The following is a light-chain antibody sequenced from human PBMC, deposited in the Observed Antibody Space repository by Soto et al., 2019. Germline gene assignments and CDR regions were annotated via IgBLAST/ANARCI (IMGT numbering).Light chain of an antibody. Sequence: IVMTQSPATLSVSPGKRATLSCRASQSVSTNLAWYQQKPGQAPRLLIHGASTRATCIPARFSGSGSGTEFTLTITSLQSEDFAVYFCQQYSSWPRTFGEGTKVDIK. V-gene: IGKV3-15*01. J-gene: IGKJ1*01. CDR2: GAS. CDR3: QQYSSWPRT. CDR1: QSVSTN.